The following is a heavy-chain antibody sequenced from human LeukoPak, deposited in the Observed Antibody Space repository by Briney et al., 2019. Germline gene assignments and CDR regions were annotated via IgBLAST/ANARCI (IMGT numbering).Heavy chain of an antibody. Sequence: SETLSLTCTVSGGSISSYYWSWIRQPPGKGLEWIGYIYYSGSTNYNPSLKSRVTISVDTSKNQFSLKLSSVTAADTAVYYCARIGSRGLDYWGQGTLVTVSS. J-gene: IGHJ4*02. D-gene: IGHD3-10*01. CDR1: GGSISSYY. CDR3: ARIGSRGLDY. CDR2: IYYSGST. V-gene: IGHV4-59*01.